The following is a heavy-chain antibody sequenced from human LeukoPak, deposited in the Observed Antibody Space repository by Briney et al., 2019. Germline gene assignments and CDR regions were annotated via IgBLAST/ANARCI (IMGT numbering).Heavy chain of an antibody. V-gene: IGHV3-66*01. CDR2: IYSGGST. Sequence: GGSLRLSCAASGFTVSSNYMSWARQAPGKGLEWVSVIYSGGSTYYADSVKGRFTISRDNSKNTLYLQMNSLRAEDTAVYYCARDAAGTCLDYWGQGTLVTVSS. D-gene: IGHD1-7*01. CDR3: ARDAAGTCLDY. CDR1: GFTVSSNY. J-gene: IGHJ4*02.